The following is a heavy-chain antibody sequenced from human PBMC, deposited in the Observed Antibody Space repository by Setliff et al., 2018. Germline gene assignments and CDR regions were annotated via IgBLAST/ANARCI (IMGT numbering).Heavy chain of an antibody. CDR1: GYSFTSYW. CDR2: IYPGDSDT. CDR3: ARLRIAAAATNYFDY. Sequence: GESLKISCKGSGYSFTSYWIGWVRQMPGKGLEWMGIIYPGDSDTRYCPSFQGQVTISADKSISTAYLQWSSLKASDTAMYYCARLRIAAAATNYFDYWGQGTLVTVSS. J-gene: IGHJ4*02. V-gene: IGHV5-51*01. D-gene: IGHD6-13*01.